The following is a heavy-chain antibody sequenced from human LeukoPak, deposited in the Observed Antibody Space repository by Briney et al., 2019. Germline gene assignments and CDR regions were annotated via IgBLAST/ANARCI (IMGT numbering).Heavy chain of an antibody. CDR1: GGSFSGYY. CDR2: INRSGST. V-gene: IGHV4-34*01. CDR3: ARDNSYGSGTFYYYYAMDV. Sequence: PSETLSLTCAAYGGSFSGYYWSWIRQPPGKGLEWIGEINRSGSTNYNPSLKSRVTISVDTSKSQFSLRLSSVTAADTAVYYCARDNSYGSGTFYYYYAMDVWGQGTTVTVSS. J-gene: IGHJ6*02. D-gene: IGHD3-10*01.